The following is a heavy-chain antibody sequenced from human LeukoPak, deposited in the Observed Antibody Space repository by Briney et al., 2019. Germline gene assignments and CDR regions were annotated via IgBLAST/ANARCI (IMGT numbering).Heavy chain of an antibody. CDR3: ARVRREPYYDILTGKTGAFDI. J-gene: IGHJ3*02. CDR2: IYYSGST. Sequence: PSETLSLTCTVSGGSISSSSYYWGWIRQPPGKGLEWIGSIYYSGSTNYNPSLKSRVTISVDTSKNQFSLKLSSVTAADTAVYYCARVRREPYYDILTGKTGAFDIWGQGTMVTASS. CDR1: GGSISSSSYY. V-gene: IGHV4-39*07. D-gene: IGHD3-9*01.